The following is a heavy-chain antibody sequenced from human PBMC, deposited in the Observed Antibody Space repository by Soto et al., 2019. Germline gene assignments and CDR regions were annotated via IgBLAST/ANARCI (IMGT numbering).Heavy chain of an antibody. V-gene: IGHV4-59*02. CDR2: MYFGGSF. D-gene: IGHD3-22*01. J-gene: IGHJ5*02. Sequence: SETLYLTCNVSWASVSHGFWSWIRQPPGKALEWIGFMYFGGSFNYNPSLTSRATISVETSKNQFSMKLTSVTASDTAVYYCARSYYDSTGFAVDPWGQG. CDR1: WASVSHGF. CDR3: ARSYYDSTGFAVDP.